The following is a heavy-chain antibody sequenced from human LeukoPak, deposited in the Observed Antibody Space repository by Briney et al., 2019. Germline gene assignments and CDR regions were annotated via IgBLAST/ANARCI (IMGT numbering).Heavy chain of an antibody. CDR2: ISGSGGST. V-gene: IGHV3-23*01. J-gene: IGHJ4*02. CDR1: GFTFSSYA. D-gene: IGHD6-19*01. Sequence: GSLRLSCAASGFTFSSYAMSWVRQAPGKGLEWVSAISGSGGSTYYADSVKGRFTISRDNSKNTLYLQMNSLRAEDTAIYYCAKGGGSSSGWFDYWGQGTLVTVSS. CDR3: AKGGGSSSGWFDY.